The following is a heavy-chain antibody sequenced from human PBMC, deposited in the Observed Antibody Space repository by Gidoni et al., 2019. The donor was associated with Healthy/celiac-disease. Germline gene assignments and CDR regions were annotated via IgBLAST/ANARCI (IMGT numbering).Heavy chain of an antibody. CDR2: INHSGST. V-gene: IGHV4-34*01. Sequence: QVQLQQWGAGLLKPSETLSLTCAVYGGSFSGYYWSWIRQPPGKGLEWIGEINHSGSTNYNPSLKSRVTISVDTSKNQFSLKLSSVTAADTAVYYCARVGGGVPRTTYYDFWSGYYGYYGMDVWGQGTTVTVSS. CDR3: ARVGGGVPRTTYYDFWSGYYGYYGMDV. D-gene: IGHD3-3*01. CDR1: GGSFSGYY. J-gene: IGHJ6*02.